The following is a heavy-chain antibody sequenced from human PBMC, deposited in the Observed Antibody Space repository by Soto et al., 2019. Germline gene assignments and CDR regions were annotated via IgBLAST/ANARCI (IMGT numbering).Heavy chain of an antibody. Sequence: SETLSLTFTVSGGSISSGGYYWSWIRQHPGKGLEWIGYIYYSGSTYYNPSLKSRVTISVDTSKNQFSLKLSSVTAADTAVYYCSRSSQSTVTSFLYWGEGPLVTV. D-gene: IGHD4-17*01. CDR2: IYYSGST. V-gene: IGHV4-31*03. CDR1: GGSISSGGYY. CDR3: SRSSQSTVTSFLY. J-gene: IGHJ4*02.